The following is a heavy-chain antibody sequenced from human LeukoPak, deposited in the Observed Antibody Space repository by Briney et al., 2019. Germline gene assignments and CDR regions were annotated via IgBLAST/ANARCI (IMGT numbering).Heavy chain of an antibody. V-gene: IGHV1-46*01. CDR1: GYTFTGYY. CDR3: ARAGGLYGDTDY. CDR2: INPSGGST. D-gene: IGHD4-17*01. Sequence: GASVKVSCKASGYTFTGYYMHWVRQAPGQGLEWMGIINPSGGSTSYAQKFQGRVTMTRDTSTSTVYMELSSLRSEDTAVYYCARAGGLYGDTDYWGQGTLVTVSS. J-gene: IGHJ4*02.